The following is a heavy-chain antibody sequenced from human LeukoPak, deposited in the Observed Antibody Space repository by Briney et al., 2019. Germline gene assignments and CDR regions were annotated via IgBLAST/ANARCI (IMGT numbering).Heavy chain of an antibody. D-gene: IGHD2-15*01. CDR2: IYYSGTT. J-gene: IGHJ4*02. V-gene: IGHV4-59*01. CDR1: GGSISSYY. CDR3: ARGEGGGSYYNGY. Sequence: SETLSLTCTVSGGSISSYYWTWIRQPPGKGLEWIGYIYYSGTTNYNPSLKSRVTISVDTSKNQFSLKLSSVTAADTAVYYCARGEGGGSYYNGYWGQGTLVTVSS.